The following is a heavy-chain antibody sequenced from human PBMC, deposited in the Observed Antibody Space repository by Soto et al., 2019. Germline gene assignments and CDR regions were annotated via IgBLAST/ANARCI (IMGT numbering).Heavy chain of an antibody. CDR1: GFTFSSYW. V-gene: IGHV3-7*05. J-gene: IGHJ6*02. Sequence: GGSLRLSCAASGFTFSSYWMSWVRQAKGKGLEWVANIKQDGSEKYYVDSVKGRFTISRDNAKNSLYLQMNSLRAEDTAVYYCARVLCGAGYCYYYYGMDVWGQGTTVTVSS. D-gene: IGHD2-21*01. CDR3: ARVLCGAGYCYYYYGMDV. CDR2: IKQDGSEK.